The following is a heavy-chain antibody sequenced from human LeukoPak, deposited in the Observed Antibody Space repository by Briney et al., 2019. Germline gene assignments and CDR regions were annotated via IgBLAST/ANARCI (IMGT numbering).Heavy chain of an antibody. CDR2: IKQDASQE. V-gene: IGHV3-7*01. CDR3: ARDSNGNYDY. Sequence: GGSLRLSCAASGFTFSSYWMSWVRQAPGKGPEWVAHIKQDASQEYHVDSVKGRFTISRDNAKNSLYLQMNSLRAEDTAVYYCARDSNGNYDYWGQGTLVTVSS. J-gene: IGHJ4*02. D-gene: IGHD4-17*01. CDR1: GFTFSSYW.